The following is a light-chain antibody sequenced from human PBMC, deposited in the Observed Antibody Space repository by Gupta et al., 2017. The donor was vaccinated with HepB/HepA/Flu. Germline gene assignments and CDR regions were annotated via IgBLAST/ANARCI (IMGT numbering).Light chain of an antibody. CDR1: QSISSW. J-gene: IGKJ4*01. CDR3: QQYNSYSPLT. Sequence: DIQMTQSPSTLSASVGDRVTITCRASQSISSWLAWYQQKPGKAPKLLIYKASSVESGVPSRFSGSGSGTEFTLNISSLQPDDFATYYCQQYNSYSPLTFGGGTKVEIK. CDR2: KAS. V-gene: IGKV1-5*03.